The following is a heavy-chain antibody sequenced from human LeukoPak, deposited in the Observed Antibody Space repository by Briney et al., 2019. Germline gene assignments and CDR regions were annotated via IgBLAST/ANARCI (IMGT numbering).Heavy chain of an antibody. V-gene: IGHV4-38-2*02. CDR1: GYSISSGYY. CDR3: AREGSGGYYPNWFDP. D-gene: IGHD3-22*01. CDR2: IYHSGST. Sequence: PSETLSLTCTVSGYSISSGYYWGWIRQPPGKGLEWIGSIYHSGSTYYNPSLKSRVTISVDTSNNQFSLKLSSVTVADTAVYYCAREGSGGYYPNWFDPWGQGTLVTVSS. J-gene: IGHJ5*02.